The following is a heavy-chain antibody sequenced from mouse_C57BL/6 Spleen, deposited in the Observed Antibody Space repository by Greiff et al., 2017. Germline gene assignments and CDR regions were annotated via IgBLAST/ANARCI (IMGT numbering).Heavy chain of an antibody. CDR3: ASPSGFAY. CDR2: IYPGDGDT. V-gene: IGHV1-82*01. D-gene: IGHD6-1*01. Sequence: QVQLQQSGPELVKPGASVKISCKASGSAFSSSWLDWVKKRPGKGLEWIGRIYPGDGDTMCNGQFEGKATLPAYKSSSTASMQLSSLTSEDSAVYFCASPSGFAYWGQGTLVTVSA. J-gene: IGHJ3*01. CDR1: GSAFSSSW.